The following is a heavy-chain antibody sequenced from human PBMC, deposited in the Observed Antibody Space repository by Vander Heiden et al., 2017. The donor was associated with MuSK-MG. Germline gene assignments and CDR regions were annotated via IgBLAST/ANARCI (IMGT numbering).Heavy chain of an antibody. V-gene: IGHV1-46*01. CDR2: INPSGGST. CDR1: GYTFTTYY. Sequence: QGQLVQSGTEVKKPGASVKISCKASGYTFTTYYMHWVRQAPGQGLEWMGIINPSGGSTSYAQKFQGRVTMTRDTSTSTVYMELSSLKSEDTAVYYCATTATVEDYWGQGTPVTVSS. J-gene: IGHJ4*02. CDR3: ATTATVEDY. D-gene: IGHD4-17*01.